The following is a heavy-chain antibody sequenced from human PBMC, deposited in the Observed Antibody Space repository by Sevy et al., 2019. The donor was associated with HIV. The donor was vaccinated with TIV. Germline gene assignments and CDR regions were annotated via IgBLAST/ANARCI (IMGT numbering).Heavy chain of an antibody. CDR1: GFTFSSYS. J-gene: IGHJ1*01. V-gene: IGHV3-21*01. CDR3: AKNVH. CDR2: ISSSSSYI. Sequence: GESLKISCAASGFTFSSYSMNWVRQAPGKGLEWVSSISSSSSYIYDADSVKGRFTISRDNAKNSLYLQMNSLRAEDTAVYYCAKNVHWGQGTLVTVSS. D-gene: IGHD3-16*01.